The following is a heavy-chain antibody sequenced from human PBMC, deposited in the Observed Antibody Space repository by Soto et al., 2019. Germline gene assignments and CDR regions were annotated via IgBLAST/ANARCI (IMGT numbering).Heavy chain of an antibody. V-gene: IGHV3-9*01. Sequence: EVQLVESGGGLVQPGRSLRLSCAASGFTFDDYDMHWVRQVPGKGLEWVSGISWNSGNIGYADSVKGRFTISRDNAKNSLFLQMNSLRTEDTALYYCTKGLGWSSKSSGPKGGFDHWGQGTLVAVSS. CDR3: TKGLGWSSKSSGPKGGFDH. D-gene: IGHD1-26*01. CDR2: ISWNSGNI. J-gene: IGHJ4*02. CDR1: GFTFDDYD.